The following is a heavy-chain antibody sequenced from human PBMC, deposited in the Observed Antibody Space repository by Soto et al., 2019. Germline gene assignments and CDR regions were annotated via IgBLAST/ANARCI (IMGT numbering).Heavy chain of an antibody. CDR1: GFSLSTSGVG. CDR3: AHMLAYDCYDSSGYSYFDY. J-gene: IGHJ4*02. Sequence: QITLKESGPPLVKPTQTLTLTCTFSGFSLSTSGVGVGWIRQPPGKALEWLALIYWDDDKRYSPSLKSRLTIPKDTSKNQVVLTMTNMDPVDTATYYCAHMLAYDCYDSSGYSYFDYWGQGTLVTVSS. D-gene: IGHD3-22*01. V-gene: IGHV2-5*02. CDR2: IYWDDDK.